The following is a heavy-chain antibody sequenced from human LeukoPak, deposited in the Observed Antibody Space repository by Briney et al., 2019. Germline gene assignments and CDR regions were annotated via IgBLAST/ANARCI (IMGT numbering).Heavy chain of an antibody. CDR3: ARHGPRYSSGWYIIDY. Sequence: SETLSLTCTVSGGSISSYYWSWIRQTPGKGLEWIGYIYYIGNTKYSPSLKSRVTISVDTSKNQFSLKLSSVTAADSAVYYCARHGPRYSSGWYIIDYWGQGTLVTVSS. V-gene: IGHV4-59*08. CDR1: GGSISSYY. CDR2: IYYIGNT. D-gene: IGHD6-19*01. J-gene: IGHJ4*02.